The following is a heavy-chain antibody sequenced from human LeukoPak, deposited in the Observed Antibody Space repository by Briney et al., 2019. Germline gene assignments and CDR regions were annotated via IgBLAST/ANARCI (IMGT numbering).Heavy chain of an antibody. CDR3: ARADDSSGYYYSFQH. J-gene: IGHJ1*01. V-gene: IGHV3-66*01. D-gene: IGHD3-22*01. CDR2: IYSGGST. CDR1: GFTVSSNY. Sequence: GGSLRLSCAASGFTVSSNYMSWVRQAPGKGLEWVSVIYSGGSTYYADSVKGRFTISRDNSKYTLYLQMNSLRAEDTAVYYCARADDSSGYYYSFQHWGQGTLVTVSS.